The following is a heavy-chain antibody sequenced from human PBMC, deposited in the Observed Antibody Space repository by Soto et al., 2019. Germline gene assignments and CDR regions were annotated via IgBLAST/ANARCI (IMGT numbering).Heavy chain of an antibody. D-gene: IGHD3-22*01. CDR3: ARVLDSSGYYYERALGDY. V-gene: IGHV3-30-3*01. J-gene: IGHJ4*02. CDR2: ISYDGSNK. CDR1: GFTFSSYA. Sequence: QVQLVESGGGVVQPGRSLRLSCAASGFTFSSYAMHWVRQAPGKGLEWVAVISYDGSNKYYADSVKGRFTISRDNSKNTLYLQMNSLRAEDTAVYYCARVLDSSGYYYERALGDYWGQGTLVTVSS.